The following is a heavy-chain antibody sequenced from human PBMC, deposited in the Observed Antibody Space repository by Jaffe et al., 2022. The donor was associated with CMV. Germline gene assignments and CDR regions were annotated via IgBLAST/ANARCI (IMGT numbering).Heavy chain of an antibody. Sequence: EAQLVESGGGLVQSGGSLRLSCAASGFIFSSYWMSWVRQAPGKGLEWVANIKEDGSESYYVDSVKGRFTVSRDNAKKSLYLQMSSLRVEDTAVYYCAREREVFSEYMWVNYRQNLFDPWGQGTQVTVSS. CDR3: AREREVFSEYMWVNYRQNLFDP. J-gene: IGHJ5*02. CDR2: IKEDGSES. D-gene: IGHD3-16*02. V-gene: IGHV3-7*01. CDR1: GFIFSSYW.